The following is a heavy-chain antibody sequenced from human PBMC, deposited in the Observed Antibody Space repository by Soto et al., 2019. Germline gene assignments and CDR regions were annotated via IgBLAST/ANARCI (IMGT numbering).Heavy chain of an antibody. CDR1: GFTFSSYA. J-gene: IGHJ6*02. CDR2: ISGSGGST. D-gene: IGHD6-13*01. CDR3: AKETAAGYYCYYGMDV. Sequence: GGSLRLSCAASGFTFSSYAMSWVRQAPGKGLEWVSAISGSGGSTYYADSVKGRFTISRDNSKNTLYLQMNSLRAEDTAVYYCAKETAAGYYCYYGMDVWGQGTTVTVSS. V-gene: IGHV3-23*01.